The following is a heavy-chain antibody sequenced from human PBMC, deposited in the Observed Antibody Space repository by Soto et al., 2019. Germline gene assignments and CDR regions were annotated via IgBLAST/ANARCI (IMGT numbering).Heavy chain of an antibody. CDR2: INPNSGGK. Sequence: ASVKVSCKASGYTFTGYYMHWVRQAPGQGLEWMGWINPNSGGKNYAQKFQGRVTMTRDTSISTAYMELSRLRSDDTAVYYCARVGHYDILTVYYYGMDVWGQGTTVNVSS. J-gene: IGHJ6*02. D-gene: IGHD3-9*01. V-gene: IGHV1-2*02. CDR3: ARVGHYDILTVYYYGMDV. CDR1: GYTFTGYY.